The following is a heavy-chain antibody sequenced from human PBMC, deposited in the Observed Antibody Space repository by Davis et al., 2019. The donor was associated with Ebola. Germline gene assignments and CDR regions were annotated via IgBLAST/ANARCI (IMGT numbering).Heavy chain of an antibody. J-gene: IGHJ6*02. CDR1: GFTFSSYA. D-gene: IGHD2-2*01. CDR3: ARDPSVVPAATEFYYYYGMDV. Sequence: PGGSLRLSCAASGFTFSSYAMSWVRQAPGKGLEWVSAISGSGGSTYYADSVKGRFTISRDNSKNTLYLQMNSLRAEDTAVYYCARDPSVVPAATEFYYYYGMDVWGQGTTVTVSS. CDR2: ISGSGGST. V-gene: IGHV3-23*01.